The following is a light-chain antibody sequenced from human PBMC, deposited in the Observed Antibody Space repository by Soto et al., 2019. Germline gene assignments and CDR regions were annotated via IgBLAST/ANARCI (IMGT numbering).Light chain of an antibody. Sequence: QSVLTQPASVSGSPGQSITISCSGTSSNIGGYNVVSWYQQHPGKAPKVIVYEGIKRPSGVSDRFSGSTSGSTASLTISGLQAEDEAEYYCCSYTSSSTPVVFGGGTKLTVL. J-gene: IGLJ2*01. CDR2: EGI. V-gene: IGLV2-14*02. CDR3: CSYTSSSTPVV. CDR1: SSNIGGYNV.